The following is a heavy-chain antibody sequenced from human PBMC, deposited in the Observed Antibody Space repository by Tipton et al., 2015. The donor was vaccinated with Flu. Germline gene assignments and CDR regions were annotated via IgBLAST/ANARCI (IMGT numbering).Heavy chain of an antibody. D-gene: IGHD3-22*01. CDR2: IYYSGST. CDR3: ARVDYYDSSGYYPFDY. Sequence: TLSLTCTVSGGPISSYYWSWIRQPPGKGLEWIGYIYYSGSTNYNPSLKSRVTISVDTSKNQFSLKLSSVTAADTAVYYCARVDYYDSSGYYPFDYWGQGTLVTVSS. CDR1: GGPISSYY. J-gene: IGHJ4*02. V-gene: IGHV4-59*01.